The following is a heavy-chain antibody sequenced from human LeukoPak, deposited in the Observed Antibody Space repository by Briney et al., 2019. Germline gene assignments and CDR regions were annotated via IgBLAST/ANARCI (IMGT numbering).Heavy chain of an antibody. CDR2: IYTSGST. CDR3: ARGFVITMVRGVTTQVDWFDP. CDR1: GGSISSYY. D-gene: IGHD3-10*01. V-gene: IGHV4-4*07. J-gene: IGHJ5*02. Sequence: PSETLSLTCTVSGGSISSYYWSWIRQPAGKGLEWIWRIYTSGSTNYNPSLKSRVTMSVDTSKNQFSLKLSSVTAADTAVYYCARGFVITMVRGVTTQVDWFDPWGQGTLVTVFS.